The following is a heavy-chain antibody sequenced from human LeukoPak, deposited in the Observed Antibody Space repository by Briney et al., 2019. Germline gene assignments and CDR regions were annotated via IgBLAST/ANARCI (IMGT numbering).Heavy chain of an antibody. Sequence: PSETLSLTCTVSGASVSRSIYYWAWLRQPPGQRLEWVGGVYYNGNTYYNPSLKRPVSISVDTSANQFSLTLTSATAADTALYYCARHDYGDGLRSFDAWGQGRLVIVSS. CDR1: GASVSRSIYY. CDR2: VYYNGNT. J-gene: IGHJ5*02. CDR3: ARHDYGDGLRSFDA. D-gene: IGHD4-17*01. V-gene: IGHV4-39*01.